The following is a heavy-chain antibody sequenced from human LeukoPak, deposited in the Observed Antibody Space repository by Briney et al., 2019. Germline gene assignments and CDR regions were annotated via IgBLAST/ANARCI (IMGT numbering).Heavy chain of an antibody. V-gene: IGHV3-23*01. CDR3: AKCQFGGVFDGFDI. J-gene: IGHJ3*02. Sequence: GGPLRLSCAAPGLTFSTYAMSGFRQPPGKGLKWVPAISGRGANTSYADSVKGRSTTSTNNSKNTCYVQINSRRAEPTAVNTVAKCQFGGVFDGFDIWGQGTMVTVSS. CDR2: ISGRGANT. CDR1: GLTFSTYA. D-gene: IGHD3-16*01.